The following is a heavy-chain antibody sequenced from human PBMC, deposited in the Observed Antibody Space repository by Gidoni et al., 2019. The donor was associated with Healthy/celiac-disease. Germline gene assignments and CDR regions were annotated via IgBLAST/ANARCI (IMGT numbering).Heavy chain of an antibody. V-gene: IGHV3-30*18. CDR3: AKEFRFFRYCSGGSCYPAHDY. Sequence: QVQLVESGGGVVQPGRSLRLSCAASGFTFSSYGMHWVRQAPGKGLEWVAVISYDGSNKYYADSVKGRFTISRDNSKNTLYLQMNSLRAEDTAVYYCAKEFRFFRYCSGGSCYPAHDYWGQGTLVTVSS. CDR1: GFTFSSYG. D-gene: IGHD2-15*01. J-gene: IGHJ4*02. CDR2: ISYDGSNK.